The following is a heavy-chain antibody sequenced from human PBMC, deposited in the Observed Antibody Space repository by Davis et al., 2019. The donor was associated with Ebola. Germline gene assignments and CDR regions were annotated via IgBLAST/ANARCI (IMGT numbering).Heavy chain of an antibody. D-gene: IGHD3-3*01. CDR3: ARGRKISIFGVVPPYFDY. V-gene: IGHV1-8*01. Sequence: ASVKVSCKASGYTFTSYDINWVRQAPGQGLEWMGWMNPNSGNTGYAQKFQGRVTMTRNTSISTAYMELSSLRSEDTAVYYCARGRKISIFGVVPPYFDYWGQGTLVTVSS. CDR2: MNPNSGNT. CDR1: GYTFTSYD. J-gene: IGHJ4*02.